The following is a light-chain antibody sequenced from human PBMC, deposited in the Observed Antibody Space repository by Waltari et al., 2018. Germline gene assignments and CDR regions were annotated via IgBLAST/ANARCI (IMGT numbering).Light chain of an antibody. CDR2: YDS. CDR3: QVWEDTTNSGV. CDR1: NIESKS. V-gene: IGLV3-21*01. Sequence: YVVTQPPSVSVAPGKTATLTCGGENIESKSVTWYQQKPGQAPVLVIFYDSDRPSGIPWRCSGSNSGNTAALTISWVEAGDEADYHCQVWEDTTNSGVFGGGTRLTVL. J-gene: IGLJ3*02.